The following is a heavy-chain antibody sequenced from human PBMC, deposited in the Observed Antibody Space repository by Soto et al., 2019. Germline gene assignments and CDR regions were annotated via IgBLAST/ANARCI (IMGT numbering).Heavy chain of an antibody. J-gene: IGHJ3*01. Sequence: QVQLVESGGGVVQPGKSLRLSCEVSGFTFTTYAIHWVRQAPGNGLEWVAVISYDGQHKYYADSVKGRFIDSSDNSKNTLDLEVNSLRVDDTAVYYYARGKGGGFCNGGTCYNDGFDVWGQGTMVTVSS. V-gene: IGHV3-30*04. D-gene: IGHD2-15*01. CDR3: ARGKGGGFCNGGTCYNDGFDV. CDR2: ISYDGQHK. CDR1: GFTFTTYA.